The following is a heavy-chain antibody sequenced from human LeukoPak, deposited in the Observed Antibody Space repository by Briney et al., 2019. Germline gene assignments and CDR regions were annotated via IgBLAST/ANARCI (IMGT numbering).Heavy chain of an antibody. CDR2: INPNSGGT. J-gene: IGHJ5*02. V-gene: IGHV1-2*02. D-gene: IGHD6-19*01. Sequence: ASVKVSCKASGYTFTGYYMHWVRQAPGQGLEWMGWINPNSGGTNYAQKFKGRVTMTRDKSISTAYMELSRLRSDDTAVYYCASIGSSGRHWFDPWGQGTLVTVSS. CDR3: ASIGSSGRHWFDP. CDR1: GYTFTGYY.